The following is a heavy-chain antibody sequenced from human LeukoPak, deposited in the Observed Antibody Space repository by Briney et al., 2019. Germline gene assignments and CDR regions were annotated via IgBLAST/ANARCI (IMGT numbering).Heavy chain of an antibody. Sequence: KPSETLSLTCTVSGGSISSSSYYWRWIRQPPGKGLEWIGSIYYSGSTYYNPSLKSRVTISVDTSKNQFSLKLSSVTAADTAVYYCARERIVGATFPFDYWGQGTLVTISS. CDR2: IYYSGST. V-gene: IGHV4-39*07. J-gene: IGHJ4*02. D-gene: IGHD1-26*01. CDR3: ARERIVGATFPFDY. CDR1: GGSISSSSYY.